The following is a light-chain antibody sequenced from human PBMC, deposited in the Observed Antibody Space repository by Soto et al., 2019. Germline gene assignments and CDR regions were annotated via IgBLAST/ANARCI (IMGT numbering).Light chain of an antibody. CDR2: GAS. CDR3: HRYKYWRPDRT. J-gene: IGKJ1*01. V-gene: IGKV3-15*01. CDR1: QSVSSN. Sequence: EIVMTHSPATLSVSPGERATLSCRASQSVSSNFSWSQQNPGQAPRLLIYGASTRTTGIPARCSGSGFGSEFNLTISSLQSDDYEFYFCHRYKYWRPDRTFGQGTKVEIK.